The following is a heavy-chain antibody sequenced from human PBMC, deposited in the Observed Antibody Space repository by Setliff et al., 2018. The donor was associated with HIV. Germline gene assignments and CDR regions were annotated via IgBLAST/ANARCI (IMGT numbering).Heavy chain of an antibody. CDR1: GYTFTNYD. Sequence: ASVKVSCKASGYTFTNYDINWVRQATGQGLEWMGWMNPNSGHTGYAHKFQGRVTMTRDASISTAYMELNTLKFEDTAVYYCARARRDSYDRGRRNHYYIDVWGKGTTVTVSS. CDR3: ARARRDSYDRGRRNHYYIDV. D-gene: IGHD3-22*01. J-gene: IGHJ6*03. V-gene: IGHV1-8*02. CDR2: MNPNSGHT.